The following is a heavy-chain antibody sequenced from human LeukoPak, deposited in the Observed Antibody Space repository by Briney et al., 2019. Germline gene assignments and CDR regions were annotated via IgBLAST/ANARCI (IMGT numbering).Heavy chain of an antibody. D-gene: IGHD2-2*01. CDR1: GYTFTSYD. CDR2: MNTNSGDT. Sequence: ASVNVSCKASGYTFTSYDINWVRQAPGQGLEWMGCMNTNSGDTSYAQKFQGRVSITTYTSISTAYLELSGLRSADTHMYYCSRGKGYYKLPSIDGYYYYMDVWGKGTTVTVS. CDR3: SRGKGYYKLPSIDGYYYYMDV. V-gene: IGHV1-8*03. J-gene: IGHJ6*03.